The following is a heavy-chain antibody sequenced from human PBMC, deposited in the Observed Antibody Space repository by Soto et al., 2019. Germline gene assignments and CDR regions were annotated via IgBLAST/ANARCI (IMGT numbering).Heavy chain of an antibody. CDR3: ARERYCSGGSCQNWFDP. J-gene: IGHJ5*02. CDR2: IYYSGST. V-gene: IGHV4-31*03. Sequence: TLSLTCTVSGGSISSGGYYWSWIRQHPGKGLEWIGYIYYSGSTYYNPSLKSRVTISVDTSKNQFSLKLSSVTAADTAVYYCARERYCSGGSCQNWFDPWGQGTLVTVSS. D-gene: IGHD2-15*01. CDR1: GGSISSGGYY.